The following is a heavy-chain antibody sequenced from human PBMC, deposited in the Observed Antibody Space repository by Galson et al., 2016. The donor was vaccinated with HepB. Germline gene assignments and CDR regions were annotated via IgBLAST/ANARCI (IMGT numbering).Heavy chain of an antibody. J-gene: IGHJ6*02. D-gene: IGHD3-10*01. CDR2: ISHSAST. Sequence: SETLSLTCAVYGGSFSGHYWSWIRQPPGKRLEWIGEISHSASTTYSPSLKSRVTISLDTSKNQFSLKLTSVTAADTAVYYCARGLTSQTHCYGSGPHGYYTYYGMDVWAQGTPVAVSS. CDR1: GGSFSGHY. CDR3: ARGLTSQTHCYGSGPHGYYTYYGMDV. V-gene: IGHV4-34*01.